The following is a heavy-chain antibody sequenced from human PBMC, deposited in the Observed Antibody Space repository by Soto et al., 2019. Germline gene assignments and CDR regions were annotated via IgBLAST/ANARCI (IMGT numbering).Heavy chain of an antibody. CDR2: IIPIFGTA. V-gene: IGHV1-69*13. J-gene: IGHJ5*02. CDR1: GGTFSSYA. CDR3: ARDGGSSSWYRSWFDP. D-gene: IGHD6-13*01. Sequence: SVKVSCKASGGTFSSYAISWVRQAPGQGLEWMGGIIPIFGTANYAQKFQGRVTITADESTSTAYMELSSLRSEDTAVYYCARDGGSSSWYRSWFDPWGQGALVTVSS.